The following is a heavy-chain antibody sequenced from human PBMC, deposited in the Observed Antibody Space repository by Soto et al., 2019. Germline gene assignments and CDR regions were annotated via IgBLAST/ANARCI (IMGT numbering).Heavy chain of an antibody. CDR3: ARDTYDFWSGSSNYYFDY. D-gene: IGHD3-3*01. CDR2: IIPIFGTA. CDR1: GGTFSSYA. Sequence: SVKVSCKASGGTFSSYAISWVRQAPGQGLEWMGGIIPIFGTANYAQKFQGRVTITADESTSTAYMELSSLRSEDTAVYYCARDTYDFWSGSSNYYFDYWGQGTLVTVS. V-gene: IGHV1-69*13. J-gene: IGHJ4*02.